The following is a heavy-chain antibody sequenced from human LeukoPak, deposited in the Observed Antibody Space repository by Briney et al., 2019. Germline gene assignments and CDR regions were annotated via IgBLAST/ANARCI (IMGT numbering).Heavy chain of an antibody. J-gene: IGHJ4*02. D-gene: IGHD2-21*02. CDR3: ARGPYCGGDCYYFDY. CDR1: GGSISSYY. CDR2: IYTSGST. V-gene: IGHV4-4*07. Sequence: SETLSLTCTVSGGSISSYYWSWIRQPAGKGLEWIGRIYTSGSTNYNPSLKSRVTMSVDTSKNQFSLKLSSVTAADTAVYYCARGPYCGGDCYYFDYWGQGTLVTVSS.